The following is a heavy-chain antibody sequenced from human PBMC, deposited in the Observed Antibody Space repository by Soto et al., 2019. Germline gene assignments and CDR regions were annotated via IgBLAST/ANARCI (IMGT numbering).Heavy chain of an antibody. CDR3: AGKNSLLYDDSGYCPIDAFEG. Sequence: QVQLVQSGAEVKKPGSSVKVSCKASGGTISSYTISWVRQAPGQGLEWMGRIIPILGIANYAQKVQGRVTITVDKATGGVCMERSGLRAEATVGYCCAGKNSLLYDDSGYCPIDAFEGWGHGTMVTVSS. V-gene: IGHV1-69*02. J-gene: IGHJ3*01. CDR2: IIPILGIA. CDR1: GGTISSYT. D-gene: IGHD3-22*01.